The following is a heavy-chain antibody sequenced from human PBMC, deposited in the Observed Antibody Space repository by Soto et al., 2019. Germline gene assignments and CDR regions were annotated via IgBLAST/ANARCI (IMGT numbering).Heavy chain of an antibody. D-gene: IGHD1-1*01. V-gene: IGHV3-74*01. CDR3: ARGLGSSGTYYYYYGMDV. CDR2: INSGGSST. Sequence: GGSLRLSCAASGFTFSSYWMHWVRQAPGKGLVWVSRINSGGSSTSYADSVKGRFTISRDNAKNTLYLQMNSLRAEDTAVYYCARGLGSSGTYYYYYGMDVWGQGTTVTVSS. CDR1: GFTFSSYW. J-gene: IGHJ6*02.